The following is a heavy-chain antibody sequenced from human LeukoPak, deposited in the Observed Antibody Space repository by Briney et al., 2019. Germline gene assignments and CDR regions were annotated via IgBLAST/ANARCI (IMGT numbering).Heavy chain of an antibody. D-gene: IGHD6-19*01. CDR1: GGSISIYY. J-gene: IGHJ4*02. Sequence: KPSETLSLTCTVSGGSISIYYWSWIRQPAGKGLEWIGRIYTSGSTNYSPSLKSRVTMSVDTSKNQFSLKLSSVTAADTAVYYCARRVFSSGWYSFDYCGQGTLVTVSS. V-gene: IGHV4-4*07. CDR3: ARRVFSSGWYSFDY. CDR2: IYTSGST.